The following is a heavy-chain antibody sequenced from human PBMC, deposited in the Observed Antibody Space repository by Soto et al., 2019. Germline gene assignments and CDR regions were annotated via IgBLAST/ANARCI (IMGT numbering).Heavy chain of an antibody. D-gene: IGHD6-13*01. J-gene: IGHJ4*02. CDR2: ISHSGST. V-gene: IGHV4-34*01. CDR3: ARRRSSRENDY. Sequence: PSETLSLTCAVYGGSFSGYYWSWIRQPPGKGLEWIGEISHSGSTNYNPSLKSRVTISVDTSKNQFSLKLSSVTAADTAVYYCARRRSSRENDYWGQGTLVTVSS. CDR1: GGSFSGYY.